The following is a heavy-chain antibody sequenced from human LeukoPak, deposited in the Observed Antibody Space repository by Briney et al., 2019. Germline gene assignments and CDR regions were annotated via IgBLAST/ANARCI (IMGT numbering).Heavy chain of an antibody. CDR1: GFTVSSNY. Sequence: PGGSLRLSCAASGFTVSSNYMSWVRQAPGKGLEWVSVIYSGGSTYYADSVKGRFTISRDNAKNSLYLQMNSLRAEDTAVYYCARELRDCSGGSCYFNWFDPWGQGTLVTVSS. CDR2: IYSGGST. D-gene: IGHD2-15*01. J-gene: IGHJ5*02. V-gene: IGHV3-53*01. CDR3: ARELRDCSGGSCYFNWFDP.